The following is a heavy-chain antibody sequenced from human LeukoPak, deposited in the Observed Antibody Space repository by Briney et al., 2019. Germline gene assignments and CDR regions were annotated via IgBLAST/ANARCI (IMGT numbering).Heavy chain of an antibody. J-gene: IGHJ4*02. CDR1: GYTFTNYA. Sequence: ASVKVSCKASGYTFTNYAMHWVRPAPGQRLEWMGWINAGNGNTKYSQKFQGRVTITRDTSASTAYMELSSLRSEDTAVYYCARDLRFGESFWGQGTLVTVSS. CDR2: INAGNGNT. CDR3: ARDLRFGESF. V-gene: IGHV1-3*01. D-gene: IGHD3-10*01.